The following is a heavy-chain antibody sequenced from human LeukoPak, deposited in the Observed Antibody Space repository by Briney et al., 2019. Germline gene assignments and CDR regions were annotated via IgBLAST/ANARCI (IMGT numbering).Heavy chain of an antibody. CDR3: ARVRQLEVFDY. D-gene: IGHD6-6*01. CDR1: GFTFSSYE. V-gene: IGHV3-48*03. Sequence: GGSLRLSCAASGFTFSSYEMNWVRQAPGKGLEWVSYISSSGSTIYYADSVKGRFTISRDNAKNSLYLQMNSLRAEDTAVYYCARVRQLEVFDYWGQGTLVTVSS. J-gene: IGHJ4*02. CDR2: ISSSGSTI.